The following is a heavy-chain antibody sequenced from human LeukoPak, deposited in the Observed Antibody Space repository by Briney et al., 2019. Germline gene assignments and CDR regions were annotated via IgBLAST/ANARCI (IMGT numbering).Heavy chain of an antibody. CDR3: AKDEGGAASDY. CDR1: GFTFSSYA. V-gene: IGHV3-23*01. Sequence: GGSLRLSCAAAGFTFSSYAMSWVRQPPGKGLEWVSAISGSGGSTYYADSVKGRFTISGDNSKNTLYLQMNSLRAEDTAVYYCAKDEGGAASDYWGQGTLVTVSS. J-gene: IGHJ4*02. D-gene: IGHD1-26*01. CDR2: ISGSGGST.